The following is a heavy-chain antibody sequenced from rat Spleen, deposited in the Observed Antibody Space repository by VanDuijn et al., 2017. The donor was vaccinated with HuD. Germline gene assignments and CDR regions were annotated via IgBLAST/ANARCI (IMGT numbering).Heavy chain of an antibody. Sequence: EVQLVESGGGLVQPGRSLKLSCAASGFTFSDYNMAWVRQAPKKGLEWVATISYDGSSTYYRDSVKGRFTISRDKAKSTLYLQMDSLRSEDTATYDCARHGTIKIMVRYYFDYWGQGDMVTVSS. V-gene: IGHV5-7*01. J-gene: IGHJ2*01. CDR1: GFTFSDYN. CDR3: ARHGTIKIMVRYYFDY. CDR2: ISYDGSST. D-gene: IGHD1-1*01.